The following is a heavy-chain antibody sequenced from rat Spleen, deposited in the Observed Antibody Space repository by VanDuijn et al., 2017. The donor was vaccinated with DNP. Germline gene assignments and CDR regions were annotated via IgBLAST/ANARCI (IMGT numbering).Heavy chain of an antibody. J-gene: IGHJ3*01. V-gene: IGHV5-31*01. Sequence: EVQLVESGGGPVQPGRSLKLSCVASGFIFSNYWMTWIRQAPGKGLEWVASISNTGDNTYYSDSVKGRFSLSRDNAKSTLYLQMDSLRSEDTATYYCASEVITIAAISPFAYWGQGTLVTVSS. CDR1: GFIFSNYW. D-gene: IGHD1-2*01. CDR2: ISNTGDNT. CDR3: ASEVITIAAISPFAY.